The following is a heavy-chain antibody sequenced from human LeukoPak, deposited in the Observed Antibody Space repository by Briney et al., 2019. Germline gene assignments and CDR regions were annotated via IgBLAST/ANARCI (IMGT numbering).Heavy chain of an antibody. V-gene: IGHV3-23*01. CDR1: GFTFSNYA. CDR2: ISGSDGST. Sequence: GGSLKLSCTASGFTFSNYAMSWVRQAPGKGLEWVSTISGSDGSTYYADSVRGRLTISRDNSKNTLYLQMNSLRAEDTAVYYCASPGAPNYYYMDVWGKGTTVTVSS. J-gene: IGHJ6*03. CDR3: ASPGAPNYYYMDV.